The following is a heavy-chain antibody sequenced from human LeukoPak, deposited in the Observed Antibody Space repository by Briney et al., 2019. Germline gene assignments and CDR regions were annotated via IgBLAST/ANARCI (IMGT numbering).Heavy chain of an antibody. CDR3: TTYSEVGIVVVIPGPLDFDY. CDR2: IKSKTDGGTT. D-gene: IGHD3-22*01. Sequence: GGSLRLSCAASGFTFSNAWMSWVRQAPGKGLEWVGRIKSKTDGGTTDYAAPVKGRFTISRDDSKNTLYLQMNSLKTEDTAVYCCTTYSEVGIVVVIPGPLDFDYWGQGTLVTVSS. J-gene: IGHJ4*02. CDR1: GFTFSNAW. V-gene: IGHV3-15*01.